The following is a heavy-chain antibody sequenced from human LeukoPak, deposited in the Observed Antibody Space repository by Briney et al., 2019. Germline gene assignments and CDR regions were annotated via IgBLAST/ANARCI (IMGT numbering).Heavy chain of an antibody. CDR2: IYPGDTDT. V-gene: IGHV5-51*01. D-gene: IGHD3-16*01. CDR3: ARQGHRDWGAFDI. Sequence: GEALKISCNGSGYSFTSLCIGWVRQPPGKGLEWRGIIYPGDTDTRYSPSFQGQVTIPADKSISTAHRQWSSLQASDTAIYYCARQGHRDWGAFDIWGQGTMVTVSS. CDR1: GYSFTSLC. J-gene: IGHJ3*02.